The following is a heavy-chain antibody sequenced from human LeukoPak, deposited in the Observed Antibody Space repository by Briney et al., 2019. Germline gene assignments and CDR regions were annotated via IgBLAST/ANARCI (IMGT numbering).Heavy chain of an antibody. CDR3: ARDIHPPSFDP. CDR2: IYYSGST. Sequence: PSETLSLTCTVSVGSISSYYWNWIRQPPGKGLEWIGYIYYSGSTNYNPSLKSRVTISVDTSKNQFSLKLSSVPAADTAVYYCARDIHPPSFDPWGQGTLVTVSS. J-gene: IGHJ5*02. CDR1: VGSISSYY. V-gene: IGHV4-59*01.